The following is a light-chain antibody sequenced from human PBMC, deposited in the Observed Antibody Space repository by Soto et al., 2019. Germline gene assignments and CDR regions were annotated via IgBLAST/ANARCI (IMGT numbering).Light chain of an antibody. Sequence: QSVLTQPASVSGSPGPAITLSCTGTSSDVGAYNYDSWYQHHHPGEAPKLIIYDVSHRPSGVSNGFSGSKSGNTASLTISGLETEDEADYYCSSYAGATTYVFGTGTQVTVL. CDR3: SSYAGATTYV. CDR1: SSDVGAYNY. J-gene: IGLJ1*01. V-gene: IGLV2-14*03. CDR2: DVS.